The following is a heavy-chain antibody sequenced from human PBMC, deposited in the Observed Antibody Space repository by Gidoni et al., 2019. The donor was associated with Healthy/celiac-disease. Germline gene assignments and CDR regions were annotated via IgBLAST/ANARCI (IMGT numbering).Heavy chain of an antibody. CDR1: GYSFTSYW. D-gene: IGHD4-17*01. CDR2: IDPSDSYT. J-gene: IGHJ4*02. CDR3: ARHWTSYGDYARDFDY. Sequence: EVQLVQSGAEVNKPGASLRSSCKGSGYSFTSYWISWVRQMPGKGLEWMGRIDPSDSYTNDSPSFQGHVTISADKSISTAYLQWSSLKASDTAMYYCARHWTSYGDYARDFDYWGQGTLVTVSS. V-gene: IGHV5-10-1*03.